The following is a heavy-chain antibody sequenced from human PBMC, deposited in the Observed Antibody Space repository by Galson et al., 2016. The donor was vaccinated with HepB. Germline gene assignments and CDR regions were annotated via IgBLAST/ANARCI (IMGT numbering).Heavy chain of an antibody. J-gene: IGHJ4*02. D-gene: IGHD1-26*01. CDR2: TYYSGNI. CDR1: GGFISDDH. CDR3: AREPATSLFDM. Sequence: SETLSLTCTVSGGFISDDHWSWVRQPPGKGLEWIGDTYYSGNINYNPSLKSRVTISVEMSKNQFSLNLNSVAAADTAVYFCAREPATSLFDMWGQGTLVTVSS. V-gene: IGHV4-59*08.